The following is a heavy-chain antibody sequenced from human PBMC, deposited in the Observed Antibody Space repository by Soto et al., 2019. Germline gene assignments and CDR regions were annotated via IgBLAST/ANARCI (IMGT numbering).Heavy chain of an antibody. CDR1: GFTFRSFT. CDR2: ISSNSAYI. D-gene: IGHD6-13*01. Sequence: VESGGGLVKPGGSLRLSCAASGFTFRSFTMNWVRQAPGKGLEWVSTISSNSAYIYYTDALRGRFTISRDNAKNSLHLQMNSLRAEDTAVYYCTRDASRDSSARGWFDPWGPGTLVTVSS. CDR3: TRDASRDSSARGWFDP. J-gene: IGHJ5*02. V-gene: IGHV3-21*01.